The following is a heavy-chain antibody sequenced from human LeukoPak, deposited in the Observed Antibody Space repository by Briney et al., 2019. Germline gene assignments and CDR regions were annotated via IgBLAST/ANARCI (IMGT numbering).Heavy chain of an antibody. CDR1: GFTFSNAW. CDR3: TLPSGYGEFGDLY. CDR2: IKSKTDGGTT. D-gene: IGHD4-17*01. J-gene: IGHJ4*02. V-gene: IGHV3-15*01. Sequence: PGGSLRLSCAASGFTFSNAWMSWVRQAPGKGLEWVGRIKSKTDGGTTDYAAPVKGRFTISRDDSKNTLYLQMNSLKTEDTAVYYCTLPSGYGEFGDLYWGQGTLVTVSS.